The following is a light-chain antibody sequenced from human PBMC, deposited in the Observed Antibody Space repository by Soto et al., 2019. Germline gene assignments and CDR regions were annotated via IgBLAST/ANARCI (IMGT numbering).Light chain of an antibody. Sequence: DIQMTQSPSSLSASVGDRVTITCRASQSISSYLNWHQQKPGKAPKLLIYAASSLQSGVPARFSGSGSGTDFTLTISRLEPDDFAVYYCQQYGASPQTFGQGTKVDI. V-gene: IGKV1-39*01. CDR1: QSISSY. J-gene: IGKJ1*01. CDR3: QQYGASPQT. CDR2: AAS.